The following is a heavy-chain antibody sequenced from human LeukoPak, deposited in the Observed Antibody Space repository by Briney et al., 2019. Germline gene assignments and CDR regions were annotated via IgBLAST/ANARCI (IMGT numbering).Heavy chain of an antibody. D-gene: IGHD6-13*01. J-gene: IGHJ4*02. CDR3: VSEAAGYYFDY. Sequence: GGSLRLSCAASGFTFSSYWMSWVRQAPGKGLEWVANIKQDGSEKYYVDSVKGRFTISRDNAKNSLYLQMNSLRAEDTAVYYCVSEAAGYYFDYWGQGTLVTVSS. V-gene: IGHV3-7*01. CDR2: IKQDGSEK. CDR1: GFTFSSYW.